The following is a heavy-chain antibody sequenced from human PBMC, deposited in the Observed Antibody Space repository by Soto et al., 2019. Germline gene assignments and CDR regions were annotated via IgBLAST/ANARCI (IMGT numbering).Heavy chain of an antibody. CDR1: GFTFSSYA. Sequence: EVQLLESGGGLVQPGGSLRLSCAASGFTFSSYAMSWVRQAPGKGLEWVSAISGSGGSTYYADSVKGRFTISRDNSKNTLYLQMNSLRAEVTAVYYSAKDRGYLQYYYGMDVWGQGTTVTVSS. CDR3: AKDRGYLQYYYGMDV. J-gene: IGHJ6*02. D-gene: IGHD3-10*01. CDR2: ISGSGGST. V-gene: IGHV3-23*01.